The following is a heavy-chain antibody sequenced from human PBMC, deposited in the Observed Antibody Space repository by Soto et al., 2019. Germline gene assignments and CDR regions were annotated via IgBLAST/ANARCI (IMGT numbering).Heavy chain of an antibody. CDR3: GNERRGSGWFVCSY. D-gene: IGHD6-19*01. Sequence: EVQLLESGGGLVQPGGAVRLSCAASGCPFSSYAMSWVRQAPGKGLEWVSAISGNGAETSYAASVRGRFTISRDNSRNQIYLQMNSLRAYHQAVYYCGNERRGSGWFVCSYWGQGILFTVYS. CDR1: GCPFSSYA. CDR2: ISGNGAET. V-gene: IGHV3-23*01. J-gene: IGHJ4*02.